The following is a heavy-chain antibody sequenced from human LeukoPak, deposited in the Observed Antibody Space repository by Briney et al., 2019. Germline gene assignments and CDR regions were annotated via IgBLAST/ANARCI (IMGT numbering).Heavy chain of an antibody. CDR1: GGSVSSGSYY. V-gene: IGHV4-61*01. Sequence: SETLSLTCTVSGGSVSSGSYYWSWIRQPPRKGLEWIGYIYYSGSTNYNPSLKSRVTISVDTSKNQFSLKLSSVTAADTAVYYCARSTGSQLLWFGEFDYWGQGTLVTVSS. D-gene: IGHD3-10*01. J-gene: IGHJ4*02. CDR2: IYYSGST. CDR3: ARSTGSQLLWFGEFDY.